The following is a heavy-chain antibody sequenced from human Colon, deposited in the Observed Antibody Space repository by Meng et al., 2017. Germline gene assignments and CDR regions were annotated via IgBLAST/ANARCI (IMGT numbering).Heavy chain of an antibody. CDR2: INDSGST. J-gene: IGHJ4*02. Sequence: QVQLQQWGAGLLKPSETLSLTCVVYGGSFSGHYWTCIRQPPGKGLEWIGEINDSGSTHYNPSLGSRVTISVDTSKSQFSLKLISVTAADTGVYYCVDSKWSANYWGQGTLVTVSS. CDR1: GGSFSGHY. CDR3: VDSKWSANY. D-gene: IGHD3-3*01. V-gene: IGHV4-34*01.